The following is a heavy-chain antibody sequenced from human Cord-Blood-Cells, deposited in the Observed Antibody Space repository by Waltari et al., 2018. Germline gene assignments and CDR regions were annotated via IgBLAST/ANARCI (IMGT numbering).Heavy chain of an antibody. Sequence: QVQLVQSGAEVKKPGSSVKVSCKASGGTFSSYAISWLRQAPGQGLEWMGRIIPILGIANYAQKFQGRVTITADKSTSTAYMELSSLRSEDTAVYYCARDIVGATIFDYWGQGTLVTVSS. J-gene: IGHJ4*02. V-gene: IGHV1-69*09. CDR3: ARDIVGATIFDY. D-gene: IGHD1-26*01. CDR2: IIPILGIA. CDR1: GGTFSSYA.